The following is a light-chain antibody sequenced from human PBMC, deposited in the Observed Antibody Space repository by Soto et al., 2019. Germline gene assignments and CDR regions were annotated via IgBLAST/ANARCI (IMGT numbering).Light chain of an antibody. Sequence: EIVLTQSPGILSLSPGERATLSCRASPSVGGTYLAWYQQKPGQDPRLLMFGESTRANGIPDRFSGSGSEKDYKFTIRKQEPEDFAVAYSQNYNKSTAKRTIGGGTKVE. V-gene: IGKV3-20*01. CDR1: PSVGGTY. J-gene: IGKJ4*01. CDR3: QNYNKSTAKRT. CDR2: GES.